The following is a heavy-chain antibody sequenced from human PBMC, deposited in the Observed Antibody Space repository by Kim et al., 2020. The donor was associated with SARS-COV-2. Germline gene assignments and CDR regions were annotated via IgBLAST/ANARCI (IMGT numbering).Heavy chain of an antibody. CDR1: GGSFSGYY. D-gene: IGHD3-9*01. CDR2: INHSGST. J-gene: IGHJ6*02. CDR3: ARYLTVRPMDV. Sequence: SETLSLTCAVYGGSFSGYYWSWIRQPPGKGLEWIGEINHSGSTNYNPSLKSRVTISVDTSKNQFSLKLSSVTAADTAVYYCARYLTVRPMDVWGQGTTVTVSS. V-gene: IGHV4-34*01.